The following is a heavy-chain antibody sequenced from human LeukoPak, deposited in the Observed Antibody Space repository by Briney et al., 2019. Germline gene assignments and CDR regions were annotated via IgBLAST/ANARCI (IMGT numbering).Heavy chain of an antibody. Sequence: PGGSLRLSCAASGFTFSSYAMSWVRQAPGKGLEWVSAISGSGGSTYYADSVKGRFTISRDNSKNTLYLQMNSLRAEDTAVYYCAKRYSSSFLPHMDVWGKGTTVTVSS. V-gene: IGHV3-23*01. CDR1: GFTFSSYA. J-gene: IGHJ6*03. CDR2: ISGSGGST. D-gene: IGHD6-13*01. CDR3: AKRYSSSFLPHMDV.